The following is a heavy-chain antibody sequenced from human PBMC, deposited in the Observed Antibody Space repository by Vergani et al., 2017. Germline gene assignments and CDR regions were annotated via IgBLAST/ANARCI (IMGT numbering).Heavy chain of an antibody. CDR2: ISSSGSTI. CDR1: GFTFSSYE. CDR3: AKNAGDVDTALEG. D-gene: IGHD5-18*01. V-gene: IGHV3-48*03. J-gene: IGHJ4*02. Sequence: EVQLVESGGGLVQPGGSLRLSCAASGFTFSSYEMNWVRQAPGKGLEWVSYISSSGSTIYYADSVKGRFTISRDNAKNSLYLQMNSLRAEDTAVYYCAKNAGDVDTALEGWGQGSLVTVSS.